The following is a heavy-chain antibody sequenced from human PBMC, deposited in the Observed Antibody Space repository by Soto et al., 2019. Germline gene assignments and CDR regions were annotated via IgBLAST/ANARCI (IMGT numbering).Heavy chain of an antibody. J-gene: IGHJ4*02. D-gene: IGHD4-17*01. CDR2: ISYDGSNK. V-gene: IGHV3-30-3*01. CDR3: ARDPYGDPYYFDY. CDR1: GFTFSSYA. Sequence: PGGSLRLSCAASGFTFSSYAMHWVRQAPGKGLEWVAVISYDGSNKYYADSVKGRFTISRDNSKNTLYLQMNSLRAEDTAVYYCARDPYGDPYYFDYWGQGTLVTVSS.